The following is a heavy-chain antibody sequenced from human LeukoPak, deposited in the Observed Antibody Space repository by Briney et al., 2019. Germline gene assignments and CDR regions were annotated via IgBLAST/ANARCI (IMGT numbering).Heavy chain of an antibody. CDR3: ARDLRIMAAAGTGGFDY. J-gene: IGHJ4*02. Sequence: GGSLRLSCAASGFTFSSYSMNWVRQAPGKGLEWVSSISSSSSYIYYADSVKGRFTISRDNAKNSLYLQMHSLRAEDTAVYYCARDLRIMAAAGTGGFDYWGQGTLVTVSS. V-gene: IGHV3-21*01. D-gene: IGHD6-13*01. CDR2: ISSSSSYI. CDR1: GFTFSSYS.